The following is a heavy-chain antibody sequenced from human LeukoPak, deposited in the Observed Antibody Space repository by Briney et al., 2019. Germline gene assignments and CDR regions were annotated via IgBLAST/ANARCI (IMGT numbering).Heavy chain of an antibody. V-gene: IGHV1-2*02. CDR3: ARSSPPTYYHFYYYMDV. CDR2: INPSSGGA. CDR1: GYTFTGYY. D-gene: IGHD6-13*01. J-gene: IGHJ6*03. Sequence: ASVKVSCKASGYTFTGYYLHWVRQAPGQGLEWMGWINPSSGGAKYAQNFQGRVIITTVTSISTAYMELSSLRSDDTAVYYCARSSPPTYYHFYYYMDVWGKGSTVTVSS.